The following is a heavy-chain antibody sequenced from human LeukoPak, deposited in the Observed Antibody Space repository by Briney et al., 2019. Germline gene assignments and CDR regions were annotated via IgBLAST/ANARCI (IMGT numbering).Heavy chain of an antibody. CDR1: GYTFTGYY. V-gene: IGHV1-2*02. Sequence: ASVKVSCKASGYTFTGYYMHWVRQAPGQGLEWMGWINPNSGGTNYAQKFQGRVTMTRDTSISTAYMELSRLRSDDTAVYYCARGAITFGGAMGFDYWGQGTLVTVPS. CDR2: INPNSGGT. J-gene: IGHJ4*02. D-gene: IGHD3-16*01. CDR3: ARGAITFGGAMGFDY.